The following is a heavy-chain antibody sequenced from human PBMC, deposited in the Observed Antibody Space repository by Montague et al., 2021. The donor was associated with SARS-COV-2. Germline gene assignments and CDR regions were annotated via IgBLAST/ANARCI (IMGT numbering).Heavy chain of an antibody. Sequence: SETLSLTCTVSGGSINYYYWHWLRQSAGKGLEWIGRIYSSGNTNYNPSLESRVIISVDSSQNQFSLKLNSVTAADTAVYYCARGGHPTTASWYFFDSWGQGALVTVSS. D-gene: IGHD6-13*01. CDR2: IYSSGNT. CDR3: ARGGHPTTASWYFFDS. V-gene: IGHV4-4*07. J-gene: IGHJ4*02. CDR1: GGSINYYY.